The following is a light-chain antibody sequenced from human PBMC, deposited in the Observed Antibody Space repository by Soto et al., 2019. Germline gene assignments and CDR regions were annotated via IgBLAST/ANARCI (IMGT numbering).Light chain of an antibody. CDR2: GNT. Sequence: QSVLTQPPSVFGAPGQRVTISCTGSSSNIGAGYDVHWYQQIPGTAPKLLIYGNTNRPSGVPDRFSGSKSATSASLAITGLQAEDEADYYCQSYDNSLSGHYVFGTGTKVTVL. J-gene: IGLJ1*01. CDR1: SSNIGAGYD. V-gene: IGLV1-40*01. CDR3: QSYDNSLSGHYV.